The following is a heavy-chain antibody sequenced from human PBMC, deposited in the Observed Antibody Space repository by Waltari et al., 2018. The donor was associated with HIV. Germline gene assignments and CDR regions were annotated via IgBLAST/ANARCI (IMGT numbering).Heavy chain of an antibody. CDR3: ARQGYYYDSSGYYTGAFDI. J-gene: IGHJ3*02. V-gene: IGHV4-39*01. CDR1: GGSISSSSHY. D-gene: IGHD3-22*01. CDR2: IYYSGST. Sequence: QLQLQESGPGLVQPSETLSLTCTVPGGSISSSSHYWGWLRQPPGKGLEWIGSIYYSGSTYYNPSLKSRVTISVDTSKNQFSLKLSSVTAADTAVYYCARQGYYYDSSGYYTGAFDIWGQGTVVTVSS.